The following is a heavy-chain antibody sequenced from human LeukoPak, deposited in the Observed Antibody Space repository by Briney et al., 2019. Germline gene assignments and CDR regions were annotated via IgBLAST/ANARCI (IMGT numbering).Heavy chain of an antibody. Sequence: ASVKVSCKTLGYTFITSSIYWVRQAPGQRLEWLGWITVASGNTRYSENLHGRVTLTRDTSANTAYMELRNLKSEDTAVYYCVGGSLGFWGQGTLVTVSP. CDR2: ITVASGNT. J-gene: IGHJ4*02. CDR1: GYTFITSS. CDR3: VGGSLGF. V-gene: IGHV1-3*01.